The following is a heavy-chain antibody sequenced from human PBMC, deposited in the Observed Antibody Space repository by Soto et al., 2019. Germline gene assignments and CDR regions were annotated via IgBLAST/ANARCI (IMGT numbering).Heavy chain of an antibody. V-gene: IGHV3-30*04. J-gene: IGHJ4*02. D-gene: IGHD3-10*01. CDR3: ARSRSGAVADSFDF. Sequence: QVQVVESGGGVVQPGRSLRLSCAASGFTFSRYAMRWVRQAPGKGLEWVAVISRDGTNKYYVDSVKGRFTISRDNSRNTLYLQMNSLRHEDAAVYYCARSRSGAVADSFDFWGQGTLVTVSS. CDR1: GFTFSRYA. CDR2: ISRDGTNK.